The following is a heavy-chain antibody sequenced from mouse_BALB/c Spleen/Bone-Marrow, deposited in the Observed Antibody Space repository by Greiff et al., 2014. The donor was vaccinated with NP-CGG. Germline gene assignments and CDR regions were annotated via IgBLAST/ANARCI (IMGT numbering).Heavy chain of an antibody. V-gene: IGHV1S30*02. CDR3: ARQLYGNYAY. J-gene: IGHJ3*01. D-gene: IGHD2-10*02. Sequence: LVESGPELVKPGPSVKISCKASGYSFTSYYMHWVKQSHGKSLEWIGKLNPYNGGTSYNQKFKGKATLTVDTSSSTAFMELHSLTSEDSLVYYCARQLYGNYAYWGLGSLVTVSA. CDR2: LNPYNGGT. CDR1: GYSFTSYY.